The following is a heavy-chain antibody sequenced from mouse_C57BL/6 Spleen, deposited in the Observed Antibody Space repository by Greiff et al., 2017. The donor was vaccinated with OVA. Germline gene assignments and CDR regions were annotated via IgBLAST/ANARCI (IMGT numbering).Heavy chain of an antibody. V-gene: IGHV2-6-1*01. D-gene: IGHD2-5*01. CDR1: GFSLTSYG. J-gene: IGHJ1*03. Sequence: VKLVESGPGLVAPSPSLSITCTASGFSLTSYGVHWVRQPPGKGLEWLVVIWSDGSTTYNSALKSRLSISKDNSKSQVFLKMNRLKTDDTAVYYCVRHYSNYVWYFDVWGTGTTVTVSS. CDR3: VRHYSNYVWYFDV. CDR2: IWSDGST.